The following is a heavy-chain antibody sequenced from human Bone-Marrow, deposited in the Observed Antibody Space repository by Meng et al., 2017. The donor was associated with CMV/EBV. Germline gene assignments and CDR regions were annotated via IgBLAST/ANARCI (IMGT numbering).Heavy chain of an antibody. Sequence: SETLSLTCTVSGGSVNSGSYYWNWIRQPPGKGLEWIGYIYYSGSTNYNTSLKSRVTMSIDTSMNQFSLKLSSVTAADTAVYYCVRGRYCSSTSCYYYYYGMDVWGQGTTVTVSS. V-gene: IGHV4-61*01. J-gene: IGHJ6*02. CDR1: GGSVNSGSYY. CDR2: IYYSGST. CDR3: VRGRYCSSTSCYYYYYGMDV. D-gene: IGHD2-2*01.